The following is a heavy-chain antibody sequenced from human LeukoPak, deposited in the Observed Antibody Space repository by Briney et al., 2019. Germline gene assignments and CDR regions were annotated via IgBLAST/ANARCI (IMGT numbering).Heavy chain of an antibody. V-gene: IGHV1-2*02. D-gene: IGHD6-6*01. J-gene: IGHJ4*02. CDR3: ARAMSIAARLQTIFDY. Sequence: ASVKVSCKASGYTFTGYYMHWVRQAPGQGLEWMGWINPSSGGTNYAQKFQGRVTMTRDTSISTAYMELNRLRSDDTAVYYCARAMSIAARLQTIFDYWGQGTLVTVSS. CDR2: INPSSGGT. CDR1: GYTFTGYY.